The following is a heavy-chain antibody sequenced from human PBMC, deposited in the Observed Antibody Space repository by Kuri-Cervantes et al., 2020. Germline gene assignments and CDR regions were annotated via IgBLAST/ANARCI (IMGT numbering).Heavy chain of an antibody. CDR2: ISYDGSNK. CDR1: GFTFSSYC. Sequence: LSLTCAASGFTFSSYCMHWVRQAPGKGLEWVAVISYDGSNKYYADSVKGRFTISRDNSKNTLYLQMNSLRAEDTAVYYCAKSGYYYDSSGYYGPLGGFDYWGQGTLVTVSS. V-gene: IGHV3-30*18. CDR3: AKSGYYYDSSGYYGPLGGFDY. J-gene: IGHJ4*02. D-gene: IGHD3-22*01.